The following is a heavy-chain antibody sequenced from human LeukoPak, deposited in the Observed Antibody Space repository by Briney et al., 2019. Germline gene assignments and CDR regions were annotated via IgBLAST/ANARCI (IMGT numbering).Heavy chain of an antibody. CDR2: IHDSGRT. CDR1: SGSISTYY. CDR3: ARWNYDILSGYRPDY. Sequence: SETLSLTCTVSSGSISTYYWSWIRQPPGKGLEWIGFIHDSGRTNYNPSLRSRLTISVDTSKNQFSLKLSSVTAADTAVYYCARWNYDILSGYRPDYWGQGTLVTVSS. V-gene: IGHV4-59*01. D-gene: IGHD3-9*01. J-gene: IGHJ4*02.